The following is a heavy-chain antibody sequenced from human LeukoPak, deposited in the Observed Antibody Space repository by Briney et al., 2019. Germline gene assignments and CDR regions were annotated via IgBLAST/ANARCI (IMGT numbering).Heavy chain of an antibody. CDR2: IYHSGST. CDR3: ATVLCGYYFDQ. V-gene: IGHV4-39*01. Sequence: SETLSLTCSVSGASINSGSYYWGWVRQPPGKGLEWIGSIYHSGSTSYNAPLQSQVSISVEPSKNQFSLKFMSVTAADTAVYYCATVLCGYYFDQWGQGTLVIVSS. CDR1: GASINSGSYY. J-gene: IGHJ4*02. D-gene: IGHD2/OR15-2a*01.